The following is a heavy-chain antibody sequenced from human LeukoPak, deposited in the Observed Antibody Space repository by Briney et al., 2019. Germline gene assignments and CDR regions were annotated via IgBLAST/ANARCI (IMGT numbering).Heavy chain of an antibody. CDR2: IYYSGST. CDR3: ARHSGYTYGPVDY. J-gene: IGHJ4*02. CDR1: GGSISGSSYH. D-gene: IGHD5-18*01. Sequence: SETLSLTCTVSGGSISGSSYHWGWIRQPPGKGLEWIGTIYYSGSTYYNPSLKSRITISVDTSKNQFSLKLSSVTAADTAVYYCARHSGYTYGPVDYWGQGTLVTVSS. V-gene: IGHV4-39*01.